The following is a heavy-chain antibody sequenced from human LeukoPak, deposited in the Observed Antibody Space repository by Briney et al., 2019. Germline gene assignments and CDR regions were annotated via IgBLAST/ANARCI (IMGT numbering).Heavy chain of an antibody. Sequence: GRSLRVCCAASGLTFSNAGMSWVRQAPGKGLEWVGRIKSKTDGGTTDYAAPVKGRFTISRDDSKDTLYLQMHSLKTEDTAVYYCNIVKGDMSGTMGYYYGRDVWGKGTTVTVSS. CDR1: GLTFSNAG. D-gene: IGHD1-1*01. V-gene: IGHV3-15*01. J-gene: IGHJ6*04. CDR3: NIVKGDMSGTMGYYYGRDV. CDR2: IKSKTDGGTT.